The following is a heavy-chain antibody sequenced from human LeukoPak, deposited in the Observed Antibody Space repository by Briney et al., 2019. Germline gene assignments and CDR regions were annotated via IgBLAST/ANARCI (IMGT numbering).Heavy chain of an antibody. Sequence: PGGSLRLSCAASGFIFSNYWMSWVRQAPGKGLEWVANIKQDGSETFYVDSVKGRFTISRDNAKNSLYPQMNSLRAEDTAVYYCARAKVSDYWGQGTLVTVSS. D-gene: IGHD1-14*01. CDR2: IKQDGSET. CDR1: GFIFSNYW. CDR3: ARAKVSDY. J-gene: IGHJ4*02. V-gene: IGHV3-7*01.